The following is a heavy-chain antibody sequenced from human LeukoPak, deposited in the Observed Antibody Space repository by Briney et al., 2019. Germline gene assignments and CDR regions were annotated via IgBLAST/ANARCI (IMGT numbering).Heavy chain of an antibody. V-gene: IGHV4-59*01. CDR2: IYYSGST. J-gene: IGHJ4*02. D-gene: IGHD2/OR15-2a*01. CDR3: ARHSLSVFDY. CDR1: GGSISSYY. Sequence: SETLSLTCTVSGGSISSYYWSWIRQPPGKGLGWIGYIYYSGSTNYNPSLKSRVTISVDTSKNQFSLKLSSVTAADTAVYYCARHSLSVFDYWGQGTLVTVSS.